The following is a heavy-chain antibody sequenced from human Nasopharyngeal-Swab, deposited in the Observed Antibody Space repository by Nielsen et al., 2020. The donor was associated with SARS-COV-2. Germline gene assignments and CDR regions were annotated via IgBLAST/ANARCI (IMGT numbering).Heavy chain of an antibody. CDR3: AGGMGGVVALDY. Sequence: GESLKISCAASGFTFSSYAMSWVRQAPGKGLEWVSAISGSGGSTYYADSVKGRFTIPRDNSKNTLYLQMNSLRAEDTAVYYCAGGMGGVVALDYWGQGTLVTVSS. J-gene: IGHJ4*02. CDR1: GFTFSSYA. D-gene: IGHD2-15*01. CDR2: ISGSGGST. V-gene: IGHV3-23*01.